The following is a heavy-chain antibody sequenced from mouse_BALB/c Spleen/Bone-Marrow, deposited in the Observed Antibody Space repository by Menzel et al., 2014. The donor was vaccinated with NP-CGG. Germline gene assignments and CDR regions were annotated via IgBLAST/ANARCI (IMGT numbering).Heavy chain of an antibody. D-gene: IGHD2-4*01. J-gene: IGHJ3*01. CDR2: INPSTGYT. CDR1: GYTFTSYW. V-gene: IGHV1-7*01. Sequence: QVQLQQSGAELAKPGASEKMSCKVSGYTFTSYWMHWVKQRPGQGLEWIGYINPSTGYTEYNQKFKDKATLTAVKSSTTAYMQLRSLTSEDSAVYYCARDDYDAIAYWGQGTLVTVSA. CDR3: ARDDYDAIAY.